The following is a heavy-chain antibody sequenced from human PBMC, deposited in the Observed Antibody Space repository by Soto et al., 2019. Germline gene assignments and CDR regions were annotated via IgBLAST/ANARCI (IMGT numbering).Heavy chain of an antibody. J-gene: IGHJ5*02. CDR2: INAGNGNT. V-gene: IGHV1-3*01. CDR3: ARSLVSSSRIFYWFDP. D-gene: IGHD3-9*01. Sequence: ASVKVSCKASGYTFTSYAMHWVRQAPGQRLEWMGWINAGNGNTKYSQKFQGRVTITRDTSASTAYMELSSLRSEDTAVYYCARSLVSSSRIFYWFDPWGQGTLVTVSS. CDR1: GYTFTSYA.